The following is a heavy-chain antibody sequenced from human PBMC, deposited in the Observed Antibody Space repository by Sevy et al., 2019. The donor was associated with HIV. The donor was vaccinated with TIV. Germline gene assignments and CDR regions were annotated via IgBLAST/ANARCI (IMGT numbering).Heavy chain of an antibody. V-gene: IGHV3-21*04. CDR3: AREGCTKPHDY. CDR2: LSFGCGEI. Sequence: GSLRLSCVASGFTFSDHYMEWVRQPPGKGLEWVSTLSFGCGEINYADSVKGRFTISRDNSKSSVYLQMNNLRPEDTAVYYCAREGCTKPHDYWGQGTLVTVSS. J-gene: IGHJ4*02. D-gene: IGHD2-8*01. CDR1: GFTFSDHY.